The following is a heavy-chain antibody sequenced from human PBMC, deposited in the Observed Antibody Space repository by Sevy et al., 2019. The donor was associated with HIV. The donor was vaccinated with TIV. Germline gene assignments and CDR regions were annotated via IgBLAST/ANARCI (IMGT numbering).Heavy chain of an antibody. J-gene: IGHJ4*02. CDR2: IKQDGSEK. CDR3: ARSGMGRGYSCYDWVALFDY. CDR1: GFTFSSYW. V-gene: IGHV3-7*01. Sequence: GGSLRLSCAASGFTFSSYWMSWVRQAPGKGLEWVANIKQDGSEKYYVDSVKGRFTISRDNAKNSLYLQMNSLRAEDTAVYYCARSGMGRGYSCYDWVALFDYWGQGTLVTVSS. D-gene: IGHD5-12*01.